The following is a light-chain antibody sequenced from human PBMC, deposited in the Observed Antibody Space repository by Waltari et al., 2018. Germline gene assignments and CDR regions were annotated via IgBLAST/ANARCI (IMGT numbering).Light chain of an antibody. CDR2: LGS. V-gene: IGKV2-28*01. J-gene: IGKJ2*01. CDR1: QSLRHLNGYTH. CDR3: MQALQSPYT. Sequence: DIVMTQSPLSLPVTPGESASISCRSSQSLRHLNGYTHLDWYVRKPGQSPQLLIYLGSTRASGVPDRFTGSGSGADFALIISRVEAEDVGVYYCMQALQSPYTFGQGTKLEIK.